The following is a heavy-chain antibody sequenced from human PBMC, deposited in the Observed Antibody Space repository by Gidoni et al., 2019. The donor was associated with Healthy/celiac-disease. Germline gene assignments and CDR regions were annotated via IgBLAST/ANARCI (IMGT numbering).Heavy chain of an antibody. Sequence: QVQLVQSGAEVKKPGASVKVSCKASGYTFTGYYMHWVRQAPEQGLEWMGRINPNRCGTNYAQKLQGRVTMTRDTSISTAYMELSRLRSDDTAVYYCARGLLPARTTVTTEWGYFQHWGQGTLVTVSS. V-gene: IGHV1-2*06. CDR3: ARGLLPARTTVTTEWGYFQH. J-gene: IGHJ1*01. D-gene: IGHD4-17*01. CDR1: GYTFTGYY. CDR2: INPNRCGT.